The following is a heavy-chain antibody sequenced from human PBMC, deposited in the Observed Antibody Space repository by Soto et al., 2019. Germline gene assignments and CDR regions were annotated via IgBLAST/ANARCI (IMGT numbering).Heavy chain of an antibody. CDR1: GFSLSTSGMC. J-gene: IGHJ4*02. CDR2: IDWDDDK. Sequence: SGPTLVQPTQTLTLTCTFSGFSLSTSGMCVSWIRQPPGKALEWLALIDWDDDKYYSTSLKTRLTISKDTSKNQVVLTMTNMDPVDTATYYCARMDRYGGWYSGYFDYWGQGTLVTVSS. V-gene: IGHV2-70*01. D-gene: IGHD6-19*01. CDR3: ARMDRYGGWYSGYFDY.